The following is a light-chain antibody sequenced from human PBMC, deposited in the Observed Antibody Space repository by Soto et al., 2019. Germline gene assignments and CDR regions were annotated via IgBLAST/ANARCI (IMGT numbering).Light chain of an antibody. CDR1: QGVSTW. Sequence: DIQMTQSPSSVSGSVGDRVTSTGRASQGVSTWLAWYQQKPGKAPKLLIFAASSLQSGVPSRFSGSRSGPDFTLTISSLQPEDFATYYCQQSYSSPPTFGQGTKVDIK. J-gene: IGKJ1*01. CDR2: AAS. CDR3: QQSYSSPPT. V-gene: IGKV1-12*01.